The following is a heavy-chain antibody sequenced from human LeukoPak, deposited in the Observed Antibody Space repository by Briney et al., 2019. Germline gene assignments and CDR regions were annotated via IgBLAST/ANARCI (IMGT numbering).Heavy chain of an antibody. CDR1: GFTFSSYA. J-gene: IGHJ5*02. CDR3: AKDSGYEFDP. V-gene: IGHV3-30-3*01. CDR2: ISYDGSNK. D-gene: IGHD5-12*01. Sequence: GGSLRLSCAASGFTFSSYAMHWVRQAPGKGLEWVAVISYDGSNKYYADSVKGRFTISRDNAKNSLYLQMNSLRAEDTALYYCAKDSGYEFDPWGQGTLVTVSS.